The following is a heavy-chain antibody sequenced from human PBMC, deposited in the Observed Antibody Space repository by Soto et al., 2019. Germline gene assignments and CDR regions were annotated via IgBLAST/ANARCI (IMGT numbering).Heavy chain of an antibody. CDR1: GGSFSGYY. V-gene: IGHV4-34*01. CDR2: IHHSGRT. D-gene: IGHD6-19*01. CDR3: AKHRGWSFDY. Sequence: QVQLQQWGAGLLKPSETLALTCAVYGGSFSGYYWSWIRQPPGRGLEWIGEIHHSGRTSYNPSLKSRVTIAADTSKNQFSLKLSSVTAADTAVYYCAKHRGWSFDYWGQGTLVTVSS. J-gene: IGHJ4*02.